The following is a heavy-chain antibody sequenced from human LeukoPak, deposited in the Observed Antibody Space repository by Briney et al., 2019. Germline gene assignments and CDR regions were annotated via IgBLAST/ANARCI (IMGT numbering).Heavy chain of an antibody. J-gene: IGHJ4*02. CDR1: GGSFTSDY. CDR2: FYTSGTT. V-gene: IGHV4-4*07. CDR3: ARCRHGNCDYFDY. D-gene: IGHD1-7*01. Sequence: SETLSLTCTVSGGSFTSDYWGWIRQPAGKGLEWIGRFYTSGTTNYNPSLKSRVTMSADTSKNQFSLKLSSVTAADTAVYYCARCRHGNCDYFDYWGQGTLVTVSS.